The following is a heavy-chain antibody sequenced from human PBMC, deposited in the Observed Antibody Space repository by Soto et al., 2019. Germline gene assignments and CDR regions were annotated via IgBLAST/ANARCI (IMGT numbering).Heavy chain of an antibody. CDR1: GGSISSYY. CDR2: IYYSGST. CDR3: AGHIAARLLLGCFDP. J-gene: IGHJ5*02. Sequence: SETLSLTCTVSGGSISSYYWSWIRQPPGKGLEWIGYIYYSGSTNYNPSLKSRVTISVDTSKNQFSLKLSSVTAADTAVYYCAGHIAARLLLGCFDPWGQGTLVTVSS. V-gene: IGHV4-59*01. D-gene: IGHD6-6*01.